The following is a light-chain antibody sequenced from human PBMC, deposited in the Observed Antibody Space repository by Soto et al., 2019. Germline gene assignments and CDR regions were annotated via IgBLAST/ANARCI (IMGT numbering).Light chain of an antibody. Sequence: DIQMTQSPSTLSPSVGDRVTITCRASQSISNWLAWYQQKPGKAPNLLIYKASSLESGVPSRFGGSGSGTEFTLTISSLQPDDFATYYCQQYNSYPWTFGQGTRVEIK. CDR2: KAS. CDR3: QQYNSYPWT. CDR1: QSISNW. V-gene: IGKV1-5*03. J-gene: IGKJ1*01.